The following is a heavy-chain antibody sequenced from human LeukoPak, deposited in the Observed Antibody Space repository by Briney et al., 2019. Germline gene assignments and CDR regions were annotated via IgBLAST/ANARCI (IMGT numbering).Heavy chain of an antibody. J-gene: IGHJ6*03. D-gene: IGHD6-13*01. CDR2: IYYSGST. V-gene: IGHV4-39*01. CDR1: GGSISSSSYY. Sequence: PSETLSLTCTVSGGSISSSSYYWGWIRQPPGKGLEWIGSIYYSGSTYYNPSLKSRVTISVDTSKNQFSLKLSSVTAADTAVYYCARAIAAAGNPYYYYYYMDVWGKGTTVTVSS. CDR3: ARAIAAAGNPYYYYYYMDV.